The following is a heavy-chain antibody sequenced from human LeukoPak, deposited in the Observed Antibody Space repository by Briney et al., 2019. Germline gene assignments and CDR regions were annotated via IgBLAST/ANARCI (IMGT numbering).Heavy chain of an antibody. J-gene: IGHJ6*04. CDR1: GFTFSSYA. V-gene: IGHV3-23*01. Sequence: GGSLRLSCAASGFTFSSYAMSWVRQAPGRGLEWVSAISGSGGSTYYADSVKGRFTISRDNSKSTLYLQMNSLRAEDTAVYYCARLGYCSGGSCPVGMDVWGKGTTVTVSS. CDR3: ARLGYCSGGSCPVGMDV. CDR2: ISGSGGST. D-gene: IGHD2-15*01.